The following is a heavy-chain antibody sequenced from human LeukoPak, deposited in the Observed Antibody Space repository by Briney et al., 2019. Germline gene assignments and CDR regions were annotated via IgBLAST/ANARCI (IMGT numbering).Heavy chain of an antibody. CDR3: ARSPPGGIATRRGFDP. D-gene: IGHD6-6*01. CDR2: MNPNSGNT. J-gene: IGHJ5*02. Sequence: ASVKVSCKASGYTFITYDINWVRQATGQGLEWMGWMNPNSGNTGYAQKFQGRVTMTRNTSISTAYMELSSLRSEDTAVYYCARSPPGGIATRRGFDPWGQGTLVTVSS. V-gene: IGHV1-8*01. CDR1: GYTFITYD.